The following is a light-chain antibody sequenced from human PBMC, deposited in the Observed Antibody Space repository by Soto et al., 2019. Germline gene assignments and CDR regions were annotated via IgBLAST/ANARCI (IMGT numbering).Light chain of an antibody. CDR3: QQCGSSPIT. V-gene: IGKV3-20*01. CDR2: GAS. J-gene: IGKJ5*01. Sequence: EIVLTQSPGTLSLSPGERATLSCRASQSVSSSYLAWYQQKPGQAPRLLIYGASSRVTGIPDRFSGSGSGTDFTLTISRLEPEDFAVYYCQQCGSSPITFGQGTRLEIK. CDR1: QSVSSSY.